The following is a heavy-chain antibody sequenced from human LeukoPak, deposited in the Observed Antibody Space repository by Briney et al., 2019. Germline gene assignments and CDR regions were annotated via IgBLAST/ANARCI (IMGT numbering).Heavy chain of an antibody. J-gene: IGHJ4*02. CDR3: AKNPGYNWNYGYFDY. CDR2: VSGGGGIT. CDR1: GFSFGSYA. V-gene: IGHV3-23*01. Sequence: GGSLRLSXAASGFSFGSYAMSWVRQAPGKGLEWVSGVSGGGGITAYADSVKGRFTISRDNSKNTLYLQMNSLRAEDTAVYYCAKNPGYNWNYGYFDYWGQGTLVTVSS. D-gene: IGHD1-7*01.